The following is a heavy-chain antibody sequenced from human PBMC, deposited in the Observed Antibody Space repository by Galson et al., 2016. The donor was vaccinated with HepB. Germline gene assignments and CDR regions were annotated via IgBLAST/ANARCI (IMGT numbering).Heavy chain of an antibody. D-gene: IGHD3-3*01. V-gene: IGHV4-39*01. CDR1: GDSISSSSYY. CDR2: FYYTGTI. J-gene: IGHJ4*02. CDR3: VSGHDFWSGLTRALVY. Sequence: SETLSLTCTVSGDSISSSSYYWAWIRQPPGKGLEWIGRFYYTGTIYYNPSLQSRVTISVDTSKNPLPLELNSVTAADTAVYYCVSGHDFWSGLTRALVYWGQGTLATVSS.